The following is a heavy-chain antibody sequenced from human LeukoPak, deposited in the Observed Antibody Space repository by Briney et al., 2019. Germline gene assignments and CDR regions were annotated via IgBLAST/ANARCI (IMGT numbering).Heavy chain of an antibody. V-gene: IGHV3-30*19. D-gene: IGHD6-19*01. CDR2: ISYDGSDK. J-gene: IGHJ4*02. CDR3: ARDSDSSGWLGY. Sequence: GESLKISCKGSGYSFTSYWIGWVRQAPGKGLEWVAVISYDGSDKYYADSVKGRFTISRDNSKNTLYLQMNSLRVEDTAVYYCARDSDSSGWLGYWGQGTLVTVSS. CDR1: GYSFTSYW.